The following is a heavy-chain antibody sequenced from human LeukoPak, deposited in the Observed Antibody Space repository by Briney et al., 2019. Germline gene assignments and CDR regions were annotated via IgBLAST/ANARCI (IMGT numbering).Heavy chain of an antibody. V-gene: IGHV4-59*12. CDR3: ARLSEGSSEPFDY. D-gene: IGHD6-6*01. J-gene: IGHJ4*02. CDR2: IYHSGST. Sequence: PSETLSLTCTVSGGSISSYYWSWIRQPPGKGLEWIGEIYHSGSTNYNPSLKSRVTISVDKSKNQFSLKLSSVTAAATAVYYCARLSEGSSEPFDYWGQGTLVTVSS. CDR1: GGSISSYY.